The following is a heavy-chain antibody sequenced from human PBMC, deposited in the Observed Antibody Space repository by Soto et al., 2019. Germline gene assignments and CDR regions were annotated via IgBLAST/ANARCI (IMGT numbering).Heavy chain of an antibody. J-gene: IGHJ6*02. CDR3: ASHFTGVLVLGTSPPGGDNYGWDV. CDR1: GGTFSRYT. V-gene: IGHV1-69*02. Sequence: QVQLVQSGAEVKKPGSSVKVSCKASGGTFSRYTFTWVRQAPGQGLEWMGRIIPILDIPNYAQNFQGRVTITADTSTSTASMELSSLISDDTAVYYCASHFTGVLVLGTSPPGGDNYGWDVWGQGTTVTVSS. D-gene: IGHD2-8*02. CDR2: IIPILDIP.